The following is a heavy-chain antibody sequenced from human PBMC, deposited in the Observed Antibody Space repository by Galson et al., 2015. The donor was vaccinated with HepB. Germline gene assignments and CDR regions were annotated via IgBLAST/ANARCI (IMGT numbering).Heavy chain of an antibody. V-gene: IGHV3-48*01. CDR2: ITSTSQSI. CDR1: GFTFAIYN. Sequence: SLRLSCAASGFTFAIYNMAWVRQAPGKGPEWVSYITSTSQSIYYADSVKGRFTVSRDSTKEILYLQMDSLRGEDTAVYFCARDQSQWTDPPLNKWGRGAQVTVSS. D-gene: IGHD2-8*01. J-gene: IGHJ4*02. CDR3: ARDQSQWTDPPLNK.